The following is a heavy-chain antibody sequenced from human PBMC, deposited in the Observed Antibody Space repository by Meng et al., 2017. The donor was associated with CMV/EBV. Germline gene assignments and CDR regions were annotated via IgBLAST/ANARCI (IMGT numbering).Heavy chain of an antibody. J-gene: IGHJ6*02. CDR2: MNPNSGNT. D-gene: IGHD2-2*01. CDR1: GYTLTSYD. V-gene: IGHV1-8*01. CDR3: ARGPEHAANDIVVVPAARTGTYYYYGMDV. Sequence: ASVKVSCKASGYTLTSYDINWVRQATGQGLEWMGWMNPNSGNTGYAQKFQGRVTMTRNTSISTAYMELSSLRSEDTAVYYCARGPEHAANDIVVVPAARTGTYYYYGMDVWGQGTTVTVSS.